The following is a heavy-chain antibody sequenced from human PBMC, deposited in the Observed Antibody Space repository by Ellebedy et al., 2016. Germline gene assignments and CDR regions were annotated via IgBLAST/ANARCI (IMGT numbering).Heavy chain of an antibody. D-gene: IGHD2-21*02. CDR2: IYYSGST. CDR3: ATCGRDRDSPTLFDY. CDR1: GASITNDPYY. Sequence: SETLSLTCSVSGASITNDPYYWSWIRQPPGKGLEWIGYIYYSGSTHYIPSLRGRLFISLDMSKNQISLSLSSVTAADTARYYCATCGRDRDSPTLFDYWGQGALVTVSS. V-gene: IGHV4-30-4*01. J-gene: IGHJ4*02.